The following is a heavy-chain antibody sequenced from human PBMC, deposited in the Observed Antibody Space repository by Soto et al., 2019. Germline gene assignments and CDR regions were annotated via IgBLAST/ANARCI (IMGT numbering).Heavy chain of an antibody. CDR2: IYYSGST. V-gene: IGHV4-59*08. J-gene: IGHJ5*02. CDR1: GGSISSYY. CDR3: ARHGRGRYPVDP. Sequence: QVKLQESGPGLVKPSETLSLTCTVSGGSISSYYWSWIRQPPGKGLEWIGYIYYSGSTNYNPSLKSRVTISVDTSKNQFSLKLSSVTAADTAVYYCARHGRGRYPVDPWGQGTLVTVSS. D-gene: IGHD1-26*01.